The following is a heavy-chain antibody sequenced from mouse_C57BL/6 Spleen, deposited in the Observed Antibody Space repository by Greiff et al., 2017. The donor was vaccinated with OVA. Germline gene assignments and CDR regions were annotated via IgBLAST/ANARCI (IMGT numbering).Heavy chain of an antibody. Sequence: VQRVESGAELVKPGASVKISCKASGYAFSSYWMNWVKQRPGKGLEWIGQIYPGDGDTNYNGKFKGKATLTADKSSSTAYMQLSSLTSEDSAVYFCARGYDYDHYYAMDYWGQGTSVTVSS. J-gene: IGHJ4*01. CDR1: GYAFSSYW. D-gene: IGHD2-4*01. CDR3: ARGYDYDHYYAMDY. CDR2: IYPGDGDT. V-gene: IGHV1-80*01.